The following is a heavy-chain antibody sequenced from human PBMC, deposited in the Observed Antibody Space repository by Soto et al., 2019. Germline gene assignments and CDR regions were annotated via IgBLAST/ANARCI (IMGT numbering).Heavy chain of an antibody. D-gene: IGHD4-17*01. CDR3: TTDKDYGDYVREGYGMDV. Sequence: PGGSLRLSCAASGFTFSNAWMNWVRQAPGKGLEWVGRIKSKTDGGTTDYAAPVKGRFTISRDDSKNTLYLQMNSLKTEDTAVYYCTTDKDYGDYVREGYGMDVWGQGTTVTVS. J-gene: IGHJ6*02. CDR2: IKSKTDGGTT. CDR1: GFTFSNAW. V-gene: IGHV3-15*07.